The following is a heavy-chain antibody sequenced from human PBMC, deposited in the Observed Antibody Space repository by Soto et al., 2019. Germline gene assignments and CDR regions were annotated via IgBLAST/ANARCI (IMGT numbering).Heavy chain of an antibody. CDR3: AKRPLLSSGSDC. Sequence: AQLVESGGGLVQPGRSLRLSCVASGFTFDDYAIHWVRQAPGKGLEWVSGISWNGAATGYADSVKGRYTISRDTAENSLYPGMRSVRTEDPAIYDCAKRPLLSSGSDCWGQGTLVTVSS. V-gene: IGHV3-9*01. D-gene: IGHD3-10*01. CDR2: ISWNGAAT. CDR1: GFTFDDYA. J-gene: IGHJ4*02.